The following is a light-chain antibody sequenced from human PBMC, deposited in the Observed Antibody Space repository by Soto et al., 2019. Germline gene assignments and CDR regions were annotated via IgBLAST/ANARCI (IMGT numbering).Light chain of an antibody. J-gene: IGKJ4*01. V-gene: IGKV3-15*01. CDR2: DAS. CDR3: QPYDSVPLT. CDR1: QGIGDS. Sequence: VVMTQSPATVTVSPSEFVTLSFRASQGIGDSLAWYQHKPGQTPKLLIYDASTLATGVPTRFSGSRSGAEFTLTINSLQSEDIAVYYCQPYDSVPLTFGGGTKLEIK.